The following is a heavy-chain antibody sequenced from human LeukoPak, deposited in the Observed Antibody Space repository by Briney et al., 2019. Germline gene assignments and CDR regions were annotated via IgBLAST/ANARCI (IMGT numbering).Heavy chain of an antibody. CDR3: AREAVAGSIDY. CDR2: IYSGGST. D-gene: IGHD6-19*01. V-gene: IGHV3-66*02. Sequence: GGSLRLSCAASGFTVSSNYMSWVRQAPGKGLEWVSVIYSGGSTYYADSVKGRFTISRDNSKNTLYLQMDSLRAEDTAVYYCAREAVAGSIDYWGQGTLVTVSS. CDR1: GFTVSSNY. J-gene: IGHJ4*02.